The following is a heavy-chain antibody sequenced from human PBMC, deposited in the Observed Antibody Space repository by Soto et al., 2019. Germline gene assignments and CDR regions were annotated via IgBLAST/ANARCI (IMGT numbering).Heavy chain of an antibody. D-gene: IGHD2-2*01. CDR1: GFTFSSYG. CDR3: VSDRRHGYASFPYS. CDR2: ISYDGGLQ. Sequence: QAQLVESGGGVVQPGRSLRLSCAASGFTFSSYGMHWVRQAPGTGLEWVAVISYDGGLQHYADSVKGRFTISRDNSKNMVLLQMNSLRAEDTAVHSCVSDRRHGYASFPYSWGQGTLVSVSS. J-gene: IGHJ4*02. V-gene: IGHV3-30*03.